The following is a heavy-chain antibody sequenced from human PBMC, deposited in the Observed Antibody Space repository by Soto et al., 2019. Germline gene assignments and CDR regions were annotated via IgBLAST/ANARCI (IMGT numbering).Heavy chain of an antibody. CDR2: IIHSEST. J-gene: IGHJ4*02. CDR1: GGSFSAYY. D-gene: IGHD1-26*01. CDR3: ARGGSYVGFDS. V-gene: IGHV4-34*01. Sequence: SETLSLTCAVYGGSFSAYYWSWVRQPPGKGLEWIGEIIHSESTKYNPSLKSRVTISVDTSKNQFSLKLSSVTAADTAVYYCARGGSYVGFDSWGQGARVTVSS.